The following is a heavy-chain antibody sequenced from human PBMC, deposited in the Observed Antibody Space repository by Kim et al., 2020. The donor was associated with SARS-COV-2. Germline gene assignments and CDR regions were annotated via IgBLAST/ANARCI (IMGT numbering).Heavy chain of an antibody. D-gene: IGHD2-15*01. V-gene: IGHV1-24*01. CDR3: GVGVAARNWFDP. J-gene: IGHJ5*02. Sequence: ASVKVSCKVSGYTLTELSMHWVRQAPGKGLEWMGGFDPEDGETIYAQKFQGRVTMTEDTSTDTAYMELSSLRSEDTAVYYCGVGVAARNWFDPWGQGTLVTVSS. CDR1: GYTLTELS. CDR2: FDPEDGET.